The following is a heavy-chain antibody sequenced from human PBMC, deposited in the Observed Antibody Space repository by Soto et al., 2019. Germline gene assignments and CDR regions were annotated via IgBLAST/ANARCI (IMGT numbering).Heavy chain of an antibody. CDR2: ISSSGSTI. CDR1: GFTFSDYY. Sequence: GGSLRLSCAASGFTFSDYYMSWIRQAPGKGLEWVSYISSSGSTIYYADSVKGRFTISRDNAKNSLYLQMNSLRAEDMAVYYCARDGVDSSGWYRQLDYWGQGTLVTVSS. D-gene: IGHD6-19*01. J-gene: IGHJ4*02. V-gene: IGHV3-11*04. CDR3: ARDGVDSSGWYRQLDY.